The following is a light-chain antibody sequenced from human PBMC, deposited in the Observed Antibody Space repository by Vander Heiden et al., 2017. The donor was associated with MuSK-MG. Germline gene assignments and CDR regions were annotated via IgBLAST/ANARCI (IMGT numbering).Light chain of an antibody. CDR1: SSEVGADKY. V-gene: IGLV2-11*01. CDR2: DVT. Sequence: QFALTQQRSVSGAPGQSVTISCTGTSSEVGADKYVSWYQQHPGKAPKVILYDVTKRPSGVPDRFSASKSGNTASLTISGLQADDEADYYCCSYAGSTTHWVFGGGTKLTVL. CDR3: CSYAGSTTHWV. J-gene: IGLJ3*02.